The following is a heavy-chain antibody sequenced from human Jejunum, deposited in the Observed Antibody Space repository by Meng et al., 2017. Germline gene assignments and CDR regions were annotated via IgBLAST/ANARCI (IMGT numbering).Heavy chain of an antibody. Sequence: SGAELTTPGSTLKVYCQAFGHTCGGYYVKWVRQAPGQGLEYMGRIMPDSGYSTYVQRFQDRVTMTTDTSISTVYMELSRLTSDDTAVYYCASHQRGFDIDTAPNWGQGTLVTVSS. J-gene: IGHJ4*02. D-gene: IGHD2-2*01. V-gene: IGHV1-2*06. CDR2: IMPDSGYS. CDR1: GHTCGGYY. CDR3: ASHQRGFDIDTAPN.